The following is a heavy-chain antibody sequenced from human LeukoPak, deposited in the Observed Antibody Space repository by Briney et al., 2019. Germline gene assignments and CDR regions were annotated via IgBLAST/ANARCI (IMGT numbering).Heavy chain of an antibody. CDR1: GGSISSYY. J-gene: IGHJ4*02. CDR3: ARDRYSSGWDPHFDY. Sequence: PETLSLTCTVSGGSISSYYWSWVRQPPGEGVGWSGYIYYSGSTNYNPSLKSRVTISVDTSKNQFSLKLSSVTAADTAVYYCARDRYSSGWDPHFDYWGQGTLVTVSS. V-gene: IGHV4-59*01. CDR2: IYYSGST. D-gene: IGHD6-19*01.